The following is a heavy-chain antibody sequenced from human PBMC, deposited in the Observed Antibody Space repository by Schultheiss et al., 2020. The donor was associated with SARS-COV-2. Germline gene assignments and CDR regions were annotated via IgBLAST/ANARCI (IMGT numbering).Heavy chain of an antibody. CDR2: IYYSGST. CDR3: ARGHRDYFDY. J-gene: IGHJ4*02. Sequence: SQTLSLTCTVSGGSISSYYWGWIRQPPGKGLEWIGSIYYSGSTNYNPSLKSRVTISVDTSKNQFSLKLSSVTAADTAVYYCARGHRDYFDYWGQGTLVTVSS. V-gene: IGHV4-59*01. D-gene: IGHD1-14*01. CDR1: GGSISSYY.